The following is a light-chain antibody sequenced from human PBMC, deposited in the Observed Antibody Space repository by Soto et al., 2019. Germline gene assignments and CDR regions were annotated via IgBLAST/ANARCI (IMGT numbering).Light chain of an antibody. V-gene: IGKV1-5*03. J-gene: IGKJ2*01. CDR2: KAS. CDR1: QSISVW. CDR3: QQYRSYLYT. Sequence: DIQRTQSTSTLSTSVGDRVTVTCWASQSISVWLAWYQQKAGKAPNLLIYKASRLESGFPSRFSGSGSETELTLTISRLQPDDFATYYCQQYRSYLYTIGQGTKVDIK.